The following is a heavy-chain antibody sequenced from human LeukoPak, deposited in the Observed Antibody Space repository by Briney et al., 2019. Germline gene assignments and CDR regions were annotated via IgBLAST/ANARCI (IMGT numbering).Heavy chain of an antibody. D-gene: IGHD4-23*01. V-gene: IGHV4-31*03. J-gene: IGHJ4*02. Sequence: SETLSLTCCVSGGTISSGDYYWSWIRQHPGKGLEWIGHIYYSGTTYNNPSLESRVTISVHTSKNQFYMKLSYVAAADTAVYYCARYGSNAHDYWGQGTLVTVSS. CDR1: GGTISSGDYY. CDR2: IYYSGTT. CDR3: ARYGSNAHDY.